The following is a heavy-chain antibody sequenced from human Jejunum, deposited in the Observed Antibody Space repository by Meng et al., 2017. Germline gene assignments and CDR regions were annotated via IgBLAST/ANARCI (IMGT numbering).Heavy chain of an antibody. D-gene: IGHD5-18*01. CDR1: GFSLDTPGVS. CDR3: GQRHWGYRYGNDY. Sequence: QITLSESGPHPLNPPQTLPLACTFSGFSLDTPGVSVGWIRQPPGKALEWLALSYWDDDKRYSPSLKSRLTLTKDTSKHQVVLTMTNMDPVDTATYYCGQRHWGYRYGNDYWGQGTLVTVSS. J-gene: IGHJ4*02. CDR2: SYWDDDK. V-gene: IGHV2-5*02.